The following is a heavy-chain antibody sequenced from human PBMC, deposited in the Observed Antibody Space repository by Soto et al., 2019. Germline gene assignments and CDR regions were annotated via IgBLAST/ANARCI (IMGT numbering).Heavy chain of an antibody. Sequence: GESLKISCKGSGYIFTNYWIGWVCQMPGNGLEWMGIIYPGDSDTRYSPSFRGQVTISADKSITTAYLQWSSLKASDTARYYCARQSATVIASPFDYWGQGTLVTVSS. V-gene: IGHV5-51*01. CDR1: GYIFTNYW. J-gene: IGHJ4*02. CDR3: ARQSATVIASPFDY. CDR2: IYPGDSDT. D-gene: IGHD4-4*01.